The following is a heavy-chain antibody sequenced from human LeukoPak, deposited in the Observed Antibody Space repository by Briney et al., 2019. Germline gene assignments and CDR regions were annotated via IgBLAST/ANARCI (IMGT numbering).Heavy chain of an antibody. CDR2: IYYSGTT. Sequence: KSSETLSLTCTVSGGSIRTSGNYCSWIRHHPGKGLEWMGCIYYSGTTYDSPSLKSRLTVSVDTSKNQFFLDLTSVTAADTAVYYCARLVYGNGWQIDYWGRGTLVTVSS. J-gene: IGHJ4*02. V-gene: IGHV4-31*03. D-gene: IGHD2-8*01. CDR1: GGSIRTSGNY. CDR3: ARLVYGNGWQIDY.